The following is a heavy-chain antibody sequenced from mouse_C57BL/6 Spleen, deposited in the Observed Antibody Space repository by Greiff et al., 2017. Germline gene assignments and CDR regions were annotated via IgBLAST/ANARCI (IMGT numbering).Heavy chain of an antibody. CDR2: IDPENGDT. J-gene: IGHJ2*01. D-gene: IGHD2-1*01. V-gene: IGHV14-4*01. Sequence: EVQGVESGAELVRPGASVKLSCTASGFNIKDDYMHWVKQRPEQGLEWIGWIDPENGDTEYASKFQGKATITADTSSNTAYLQLSSLTSEDTAVYYCTRGNYDGPFDYWGQGTTRTVSS. CDR1: GFNIKDDY. CDR3: TRGNYDGPFDY.